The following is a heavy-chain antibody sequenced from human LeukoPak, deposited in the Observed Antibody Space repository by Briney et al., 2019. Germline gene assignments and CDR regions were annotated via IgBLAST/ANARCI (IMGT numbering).Heavy chain of an antibody. Sequence: GGSLRLSCAASGFTFSSYGMHWVRQAPGKGLEWVAVIWYDGSNKYYADSVKGRFTISRDNSKNTLYLQMNSLRAEDTAVYYCARDPNQIPIRTYYGMDVWGQGTTVTVSS. J-gene: IGHJ6*02. V-gene: IGHV3-33*01. CDR2: IWYDGSNK. CDR1: GFTFSSYG. D-gene: IGHD1-20*01. CDR3: ARDPNQIPIRTYYGMDV.